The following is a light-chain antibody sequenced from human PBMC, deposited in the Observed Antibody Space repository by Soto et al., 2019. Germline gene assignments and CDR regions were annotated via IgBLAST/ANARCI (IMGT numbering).Light chain of an antibody. J-gene: IGKJ1*01. CDR3: QQSFNTPPT. V-gene: IGKV1-39*01. Sequence: DIQVTQSPSSLSASVGDRVNITCRSSQTILFFLNWYQQRPGQAPKLLVYAASNLQSGVPSRFTGSGSGTDFTLTITTLQPVDFATYYCQQSFNTPPTFGQGTKVEIK. CDR1: QTILFF. CDR2: AAS.